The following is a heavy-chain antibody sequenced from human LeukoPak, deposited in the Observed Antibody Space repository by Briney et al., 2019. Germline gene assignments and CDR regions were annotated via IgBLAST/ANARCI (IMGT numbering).Heavy chain of an antibody. CDR1: GGSFSGYY. CDR3: ARGARSLVRGVNTAFDY. V-gene: IGHV4-34*01. Sequence: SETLSLTCAVYGGSFSGYYWSWIRQPPGKGLEWIGEINHSGSTNYNPSLKSRVTISVDTSKNQFSLKLSSVTAADTAVYYCARGARSLVRGVNTAFDYWGQGTLVTVSS. J-gene: IGHJ4*02. D-gene: IGHD3-10*01. CDR2: INHSGST.